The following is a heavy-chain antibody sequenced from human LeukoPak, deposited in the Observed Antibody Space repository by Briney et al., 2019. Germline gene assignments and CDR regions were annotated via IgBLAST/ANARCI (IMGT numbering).Heavy chain of an antibody. CDR3: ARRGGYAHALDI. CDR2: IYYSGST. D-gene: IGHD5-12*01. Sequence: ETLSLTCTVSGGSISSYYWSWIRQPPGKGLEWIGYIYYSGSTNYNPSLKSRVTISVDTSKNQFSLKLSSVTAADTAVYYCARRGGYAHALDIWGQGTMVTVSS. V-gene: IGHV4-59*08. CDR1: GGSISSYY. J-gene: IGHJ3*02.